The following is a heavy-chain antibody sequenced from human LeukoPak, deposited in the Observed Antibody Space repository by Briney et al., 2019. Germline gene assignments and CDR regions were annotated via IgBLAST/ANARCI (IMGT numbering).Heavy chain of an antibody. D-gene: IGHD6-13*01. J-gene: IGHJ6*02. CDR2: ISSSSSYI. V-gene: IGHV3-21*04. CDR1: GFTSSSYS. Sequence: GGSLRLSCAASGFTSSSYSMNWVRQAPGKGLEWVSSISSSSSYIYYADSVKGRFTISRDNAKNSLYLQMNSLRAEDTAVYYCAKVYSSSWYDPYYYGMDVWGQGTTVTVSS. CDR3: AKVYSSSWYDPYYYGMDV.